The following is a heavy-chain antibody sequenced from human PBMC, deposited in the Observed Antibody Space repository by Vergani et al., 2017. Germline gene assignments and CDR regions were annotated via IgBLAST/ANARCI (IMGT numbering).Heavy chain of an antibody. J-gene: IGHJ5*02. CDR1: GGSINNGSYY. V-gene: IGHV4-61*02. Sequence: QVQLQESGPGLVKPSQTLSLTCIVSGGSINNGSYYWNWIRQPAGKRLEWIGRIYSSGSTNYNPSLKSRLTISIATSKNQFSLKLTSVTAADTAVYYCARGAITGTTNRGDWFDPWGQGTLVTVSS. D-gene: IGHD1-20*01. CDR3: ARGAITGTTNRGDWFDP. CDR2: IYSSGST.